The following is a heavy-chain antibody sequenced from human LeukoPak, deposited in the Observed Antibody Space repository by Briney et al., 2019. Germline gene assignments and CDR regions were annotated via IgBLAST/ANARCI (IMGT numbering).Heavy chain of an antibody. J-gene: IGHJ4*02. Sequence: GGSLRLSCAASEFTFSNYYMSWIRQAPGKGLEWVSYISSSSSYTNYADSVKGRFTISRDNAKNSLYLQMNSLRAEDTAVYYCARGPIVGAARLDYWGQGTLATVSS. CDR2: ISSSSSYT. V-gene: IGHV3-11*06. CDR1: EFTFSNYY. D-gene: IGHD1-26*01. CDR3: ARGPIVGAARLDY.